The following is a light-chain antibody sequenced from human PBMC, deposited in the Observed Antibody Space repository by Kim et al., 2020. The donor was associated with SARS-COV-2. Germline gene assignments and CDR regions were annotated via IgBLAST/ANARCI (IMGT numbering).Light chain of an antibody. Sequence: APGKTARITCGGNNIGSKSVHWYQQKPGQAPVLVIYYDSDRPSGIPERFSGSNSGNTATLTISRVEDGDEADYYGQVWDSSSDHRVFGGGTQLTVL. CDR1: NIGSKS. V-gene: IGLV3-21*04. CDR3: QVWDSSSDHRV. J-gene: IGLJ3*02. CDR2: YDS.